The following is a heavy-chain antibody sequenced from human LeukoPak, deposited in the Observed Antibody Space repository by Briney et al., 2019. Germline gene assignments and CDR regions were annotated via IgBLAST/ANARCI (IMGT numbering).Heavy chain of an antibody. D-gene: IGHD3-22*01. CDR2: INWNSDNI. V-gene: IGHV3-9*01. Sequence: PGGSLRLSCAASGFTLNDHAMYWVRQAPGKGLEWVSGINWNSDNIGYADSVKGRFTISRDDAKKSLFLQMNSLRTEDTALYYCARASYYYDTTGLGAVDIWGQGKMVIVSS. CDR3: ARASYYYDTTGLGAVDI. J-gene: IGHJ3*02. CDR1: GFTLNDHA.